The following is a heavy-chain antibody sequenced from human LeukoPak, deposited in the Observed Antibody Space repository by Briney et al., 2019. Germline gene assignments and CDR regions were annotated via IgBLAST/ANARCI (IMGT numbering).Heavy chain of an antibody. D-gene: IGHD3-22*01. CDR3: AKDFPHYYETSHGMDV. CDR1: GFTFSSYW. V-gene: IGHV3-7*01. CDR2: IKQDGSEK. Sequence: PGGSLRLSCAASGFTFSSYWMSWVRQAPGKGLEWVANIKQDGSEKYYVDSVKGRFTISRDNAKNSLYLQMNSLRVEDTAIYYCAKDFPHYYETSHGMDVWGQGTTVTVS. J-gene: IGHJ6*02.